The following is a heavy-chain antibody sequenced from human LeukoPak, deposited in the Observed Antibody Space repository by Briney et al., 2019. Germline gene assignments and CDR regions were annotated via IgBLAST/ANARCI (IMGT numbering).Heavy chain of an antibody. CDR2: INHSGST. Sequence: PPETPSLTCAVYGGSFSGYYWSWIRQPPGKGLEWIGEINHSGSTNYNPSLKSRVTISVDTSKNQFSLKLSSVTAADTAVYYCARFWKQQLVRWRWFDPWGQGTLVTVSS. CDR3: ARFWKQQLVRWRWFDP. V-gene: IGHV4-34*01. D-gene: IGHD6-13*01. J-gene: IGHJ5*02. CDR1: GGSFSGYY.